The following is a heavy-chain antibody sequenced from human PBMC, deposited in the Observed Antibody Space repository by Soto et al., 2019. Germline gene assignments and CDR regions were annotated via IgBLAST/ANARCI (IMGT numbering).Heavy chain of an antibody. J-gene: IGHJ6*02. V-gene: IGHV4-61*01. CDR3: VRDWSGGSCYSNYGLAV. CDR1: GGSISSGTYY. Sequence: SETLSLTCTVSGGSISSGTYYWSWIRQHPEKGLEWIAYINYSGITHSNASLKSRVTISVDTSKNQFSLKLRSVTAADTAVYYCVRDWSGGSCYSNYGLAVGGQGTPVTV. D-gene: IGHD2-15*01. CDR2: INYSGIT.